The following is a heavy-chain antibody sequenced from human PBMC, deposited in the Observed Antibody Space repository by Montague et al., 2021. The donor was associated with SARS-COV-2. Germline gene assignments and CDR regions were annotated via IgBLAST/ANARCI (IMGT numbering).Heavy chain of an antibody. CDR2: INHGGST. CDR3: VRGAPGY. J-gene: IGHJ4*02. CDR1: GGSFSDYH. Sequence: SETLSLTCAVYGGSFSDYHWTWIRQSPGEGLERIGQINHGGSTKYNPSLKSRVTISIDTSKKQFSLKLTSVTAADTAVYYCVRGAPGYWGQGTLVTVSS. V-gene: IGHV4-34*01. D-gene: IGHD1-1*01.